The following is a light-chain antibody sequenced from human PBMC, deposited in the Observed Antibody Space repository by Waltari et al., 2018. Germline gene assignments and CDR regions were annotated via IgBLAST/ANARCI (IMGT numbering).Light chain of an antibody. CDR1: QSVLYSSNNKSY. CDR2: WAS. V-gene: IGKV4-1*01. CDR3: QQYYSTPWT. J-gene: IGKJ1*01. Sequence: DIVMTQSPDSLPVSLGERATINCKSSQSVLYSSNNKSYLAWYQHKPGQPPKLLIYWASTRESGVPDRFSGSGSGTDFTLTISSLQAEDVAVYYCQQYYSTPWTFGQGTKVEI.